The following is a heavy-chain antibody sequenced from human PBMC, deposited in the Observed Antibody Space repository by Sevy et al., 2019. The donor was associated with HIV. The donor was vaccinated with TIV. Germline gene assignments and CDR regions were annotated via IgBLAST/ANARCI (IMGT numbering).Heavy chain of an antibody. V-gene: IGHV3-33*01. Sequence: GGSLRLSCAASGFTFSSYGMHWVRQAPGKGLEWVAVIWYDGSNKYYAYSVKGRFTISRDNSKNTRYLQMNSLRAEDTAVYYCARVNYYGSGSYPYYYYYGMDVWGQGTTVTVSS. CDR2: IWYDGSNK. CDR1: GFTFSSYG. J-gene: IGHJ6*02. D-gene: IGHD3-10*01. CDR3: ARVNYYGSGSYPYYYYYGMDV.